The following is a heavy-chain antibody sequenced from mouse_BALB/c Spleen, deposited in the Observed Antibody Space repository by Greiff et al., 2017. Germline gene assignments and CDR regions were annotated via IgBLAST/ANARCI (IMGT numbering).Heavy chain of an antibody. CDR2: ISSGGST. Sequence: EVKLVESGGGLVKPGGSLKLSCAASGFTFSSYAMSWVRQTPEKRLEWVASISSGGSTYYPDSVKGRFTISRDNARNILYLQMSSLRSEDTAMYYCAREGAYYYAMDYWGQGTSVTVSS. V-gene: IGHV5-6-5*01. CDR1: GFTFSSYA. D-gene: IGHD6-1*01. CDR3: AREGAYYYAMDY. J-gene: IGHJ4*01.